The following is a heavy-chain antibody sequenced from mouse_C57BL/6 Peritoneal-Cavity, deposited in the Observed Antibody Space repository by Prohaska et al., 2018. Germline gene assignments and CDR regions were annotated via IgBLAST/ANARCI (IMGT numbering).Heavy chain of an antibody. CDR2: IYPSDSET. V-gene: IGHV1-61*01. CDR1: GYTFTSYW. Sequence: QVQLQQPGAELVRPGSSVKLSCKASGYTFTSYWMDWVKQRPGQGLEWIGNIYPSDSETHYNPKFKDKATVTVEKYSSTVYMQLSSMTSEESAVYYCATLYSNYVRFAYRGQGNLVTVSA. D-gene: IGHD2-5*01. CDR3: ATLYSNYVRFAY. J-gene: IGHJ3*01.